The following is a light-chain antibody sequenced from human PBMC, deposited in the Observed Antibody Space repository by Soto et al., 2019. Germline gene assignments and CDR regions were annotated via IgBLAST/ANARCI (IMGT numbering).Light chain of an antibody. V-gene: IGKV2-28*01. J-gene: IGKJ1*01. CDR2: LGS. CDR3: MQAVQSPWT. Sequence: DIVMTQSPLSLPVTPGEPASISCRSSQSLLHSNGYYYLDWYLQKPGHSPQLLIYLGSNRASGVPARFSGSGSGTDFTLRISRVEAEDVGLYYCMQAVQSPWTFGQGTKVEIK. CDR1: QSLLHSNGYYY.